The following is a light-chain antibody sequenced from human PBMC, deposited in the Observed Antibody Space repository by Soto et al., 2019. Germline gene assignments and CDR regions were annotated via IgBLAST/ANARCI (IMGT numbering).Light chain of an antibody. CDR2: KVS. CDR1: QXXXXXXXXXY. V-gene: IGKV2D-30*01. J-gene: IGKJ2*01. CDR3: MQGTHWPYT. Sequence: VMXXXXLXLPVXXGQPASXXCRSXQXXXXXXXXXYLNWFQQRPGQSPRRLIYKVSNWDSGVPDRFSGSGSGXDFTLKISRVEAEDVGVYYCMQGTHWPYTFGQGTKLEIK.